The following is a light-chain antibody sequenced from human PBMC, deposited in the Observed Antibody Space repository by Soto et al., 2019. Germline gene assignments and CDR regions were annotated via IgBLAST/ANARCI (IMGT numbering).Light chain of an antibody. CDR1: QGVSSL. J-gene: IGKJ2*01. V-gene: IGKV3-15*01. CDR3: QQYNTWPYT. Sequence: IVLTQSAATLSVSPGERATLSCRASQGVSSLLAWYQQKPRQAPRLLIYDTSTRATGIPARFSGSGSGTDFTLTISSLQSEDFAIYYCQQYNTWPYTFGQGTKLEIK. CDR2: DTS.